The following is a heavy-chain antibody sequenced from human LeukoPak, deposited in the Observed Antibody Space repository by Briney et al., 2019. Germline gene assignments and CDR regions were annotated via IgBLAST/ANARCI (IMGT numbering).Heavy chain of an antibody. D-gene: IGHD3-10*01. Sequence: GGSLRLSCAASGFTFSSYGMHSARQAPGKGLEWVAFIRYDGSNKYYADSVKGRFTISRDNSKNTLYLQMNSLRAEDTAVYYCAKDLRGSETAGIDYWGQGTLVTVSS. J-gene: IGHJ4*02. CDR2: IRYDGSNK. CDR3: AKDLRGSETAGIDY. CDR1: GFTFSSYG. V-gene: IGHV3-30*02.